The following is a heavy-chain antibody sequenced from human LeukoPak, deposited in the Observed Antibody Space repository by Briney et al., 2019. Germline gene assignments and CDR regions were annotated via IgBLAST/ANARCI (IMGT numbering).Heavy chain of an antibody. CDR3: ARGLRSSEWFVFAP. CDR2: IYTSGST. J-gene: IGHJ5*02. Sequence: SQTLSLTCTVSSGSISSGSYDWSWIRQPAGKGLDWIGRIYTSGSTNYNPSLKSRVTISVDTSKNQFSLKLSSVTAADTAVYYCARGLRSSEWFVFAPWGQCTLVTVSS. V-gene: IGHV4-61*02. D-gene: IGHD3-3*01. CDR1: SGSISSGSYD.